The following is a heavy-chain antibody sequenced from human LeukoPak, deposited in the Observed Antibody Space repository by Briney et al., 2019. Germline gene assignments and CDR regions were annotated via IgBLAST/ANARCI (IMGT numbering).Heavy chain of an antibody. J-gene: IGHJ4*02. CDR2: ITGGGLHT. CDR3: AKGLRIPSN. CDR1: GFTFSDYG. D-gene: IGHD2-21*01. Sequence: GGSLRLSCAASGFTFSDYGMSWVRQTPGNGLEWVSSITGGGLHTYYVDSVKGRFVISRDNSKTTLYLQMNSLRPEDTAVYYCAKGLRIPSNWGQGIMVTVSS. V-gene: IGHV3-23*01.